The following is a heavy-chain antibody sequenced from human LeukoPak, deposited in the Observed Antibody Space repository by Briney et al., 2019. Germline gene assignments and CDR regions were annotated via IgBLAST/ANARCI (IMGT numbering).Heavy chain of an antibody. J-gene: IGHJ6*04. CDR1: GFTFSSYA. Sequence: GGSLRLSCAASGFTFSSYAMSWVRQAPGKGLEWVSAISGSGGSTYYADSVKGRFTISRDNSKNTLYLQMNSLRAEDTAVYYCAKGKTTVTGTGYYYYGMDVWGKGTTVTVSS. CDR3: AKGKTTVTGTGYYYYGMDV. D-gene: IGHD4-17*01. CDR2: ISGSGGST. V-gene: IGHV3-23*01.